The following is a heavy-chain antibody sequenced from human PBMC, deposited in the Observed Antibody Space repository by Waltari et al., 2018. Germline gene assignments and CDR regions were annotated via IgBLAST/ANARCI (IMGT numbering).Heavy chain of an antibody. CDR2: ISSSSSFI. V-gene: IGHV3-21*01. J-gene: IGHJ4*02. CDR3: VRSDYGDYVGGYY. CDR1: GCTFSDYP. Sequence: EVQLVESGGGLVKPGGSLRLSCAASGCTFSDYPMSWVRQTPGKGLEWVSSISSSSSFIYYADSVKGRFTISRDNAKNSLFLQMNSLRAEDTSVYYCVRSDYGDYVGGYYWGQGTVVTVSS. D-gene: IGHD4-17*01.